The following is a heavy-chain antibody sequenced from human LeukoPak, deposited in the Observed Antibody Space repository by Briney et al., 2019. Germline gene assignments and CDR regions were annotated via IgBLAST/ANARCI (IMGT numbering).Heavy chain of an antibody. D-gene: IGHD5-18*01. CDR3: ARVNGVELWPPAMRADL. Sequence: SETLSLTCTVSGGSISSYYWSWIRQPPGKGLEWIGYIYYSGSTNYNPSLKSRVTISVDTSKNQFSLKLSSVTAADTAVYYCARVNGVELWPPAMRADLWGRGTLVTVSS. J-gene: IGHJ2*01. CDR1: GGSISSYY. V-gene: IGHV4-59*01. CDR2: IYYSGST.